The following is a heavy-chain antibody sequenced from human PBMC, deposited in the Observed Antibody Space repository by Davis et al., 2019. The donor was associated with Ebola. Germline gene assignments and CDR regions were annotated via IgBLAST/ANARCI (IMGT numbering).Heavy chain of an antibody. CDR1: GFTFSSYS. J-gene: IGHJ6*02. V-gene: IGHV3-21*04. CDR2: ISSSSSYI. D-gene: IGHD2-2*01. Sequence: PGGSLRLSCAASGFTFSSYSMNWVRQAPGKGLEWVSSISSSSSYIYYADSVKGRFTISRDNAKNSLYLQMNSLRAEDTALYYCARDPLGQLLPPGQGMDVWGQGTTVTVSS. CDR3: ARDPLGQLLPPGQGMDV.